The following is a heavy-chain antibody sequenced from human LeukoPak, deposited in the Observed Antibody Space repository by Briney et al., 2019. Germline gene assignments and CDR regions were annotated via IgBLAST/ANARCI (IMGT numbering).Heavy chain of an antibody. CDR3: MRGPYCSGTSCFEVDAFDI. V-gene: IGHV3-48*01. CDR1: GFTFSTYS. Sequence: GGSLRLSCAASGFTFSTYSMNWVRQTPGKGLEWVSYIYTSNNTIYYADSVKGRFTISRDNAKNSLSLQMNSLRAEDTAVYYCMRGPYCSGTSCFEVDAFDIWGQGTLVTVSS. CDR2: IYTSNNTI. J-gene: IGHJ3*02. D-gene: IGHD2-2*01.